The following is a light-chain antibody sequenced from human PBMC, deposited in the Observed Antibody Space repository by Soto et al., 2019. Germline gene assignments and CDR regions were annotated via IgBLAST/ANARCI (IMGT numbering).Light chain of an antibody. CDR1: QSVTSN. CDR2: GAS. J-gene: IGKJ2*01. Sequence: EIVMTQSPATLSAPLGGRATLSCRASQSVTSNLAWYQQKPGQAPRLLIYGASTRASGIPARFSGRGSGTEFNLTISSLQSEDFAVYYCQQYNNWPPYTFGQGTKLEI. V-gene: IGKV3D-15*01. CDR3: QQYNNWPPYT.